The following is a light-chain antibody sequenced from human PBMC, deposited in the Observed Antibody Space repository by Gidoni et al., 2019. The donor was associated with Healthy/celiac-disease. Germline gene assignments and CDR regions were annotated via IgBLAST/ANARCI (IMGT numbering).Light chain of an antibody. CDR1: QSSSSW. CDR2: KAS. CDR3: QKYNSY. J-gene: IGKJ3*01. Sequence: DIQMTQSPSTLSASVGDRVTITCRASQSSSSWLAWYQQKPGKAPKLLIYKASSLESGVPSRFSGSRSGTEFTLTISSLQTDDFATYYCQKYNSYFGPGTKVDIK. V-gene: IGKV1-5*03.